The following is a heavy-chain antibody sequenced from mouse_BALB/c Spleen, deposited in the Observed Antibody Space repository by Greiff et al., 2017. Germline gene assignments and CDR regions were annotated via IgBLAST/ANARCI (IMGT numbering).Heavy chain of an antibody. J-gene: IGHJ3*01. CDR2: IWSGGST. D-gene: IGHD2-14*01. CDR3: ARYYRYDQAWFAY. CDR1: GFSLTSYG. Sequence: VQLQQSGPGLVQPSQSLSITCTVSGFSLTSYGVHWVRQSPGKGLEWLGVIWSGGSTDYNAAFISRLSISKDNSKSQVFFKMNSLQANDTAIYYCARYYRYDQAWFAYWGQGTLVTVSA. V-gene: IGHV2-2*02.